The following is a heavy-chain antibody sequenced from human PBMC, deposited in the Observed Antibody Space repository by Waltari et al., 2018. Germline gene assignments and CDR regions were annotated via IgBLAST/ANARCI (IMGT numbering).Heavy chain of an antibody. J-gene: IGHJ4*02. D-gene: IGHD1-1*01. CDR1: GFTFTSSA. V-gene: IGHV1-58*01. CDR2: IVVGSGNT. Sequence: QMQLVQSGPEVKKPGTSVKVSCKASGFTFTSSAVQWVRQARGQRLEWIGWIVVGSGNTNYAQKFQERVTITRDMSTSTAYMELSSLRSEDTAVYYCAADGTGSFYYFDYWGQGTLVTVSS. CDR3: AADGTGSFYYFDY.